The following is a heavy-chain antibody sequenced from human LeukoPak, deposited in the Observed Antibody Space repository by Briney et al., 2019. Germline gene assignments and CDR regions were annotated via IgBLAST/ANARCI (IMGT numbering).Heavy chain of an antibody. CDR2: IYAGGST. D-gene: IGHD2-21*02. J-gene: IGHJ4*02. CDR3: ARGGGAFCGADCYRNFDY. CDR1: GLTVSSTY. V-gene: IGHV3-66*02. Sequence: GESLRLSCAVSGLTVSSTYMSWVRPAPGKGLEWVSVIYAGGSTYYADSVKGRFTISRDNSKNTLHLQMNSLRPDDTALYYCARGGGAFCGADCYRNFDYWGQGALVTVSS.